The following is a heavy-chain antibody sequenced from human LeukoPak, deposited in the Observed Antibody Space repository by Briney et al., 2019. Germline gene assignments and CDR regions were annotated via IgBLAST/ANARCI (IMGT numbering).Heavy chain of an antibody. CDR1: GYTFTGYY. Sequence: ASVKVSCKASGYTFTGYYMHWVRQAPGQGLEWMGWINPNSGGTNYAQKFQGRVTMTRDTSISTAYMELSRLRSDDTAVYYCARVWAEYRGGDCSPFFDYWGQGTLVTVSS. J-gene: IGHJ4*02. V-gene: IGHV1-2*02. CDR3: ARVWAEYRGGDCSPFFDY. D-gene: IGHD2-21*02. CDR2: INPNSGGT.